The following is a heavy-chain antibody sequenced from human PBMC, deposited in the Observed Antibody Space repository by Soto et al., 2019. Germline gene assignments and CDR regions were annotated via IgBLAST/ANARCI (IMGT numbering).Heavy chain of an antibody. Sequence: GGSLRLSCAASGFTFSSYAMSWVRQAPGKGLEWVSAISGSGGSTYYADSVKGRFTISRDNSKNTLYLQMNSLRAEDTAVYYCAKPLYGSGSPNWFDPWGQGTLVTVSS. V-gene: IGHV3-23*01. J-gene: IGHJ5*02. CDR3: AKPLYGSGSPNWFDP. CDR2: ISGSGGST. D-gene: IGHD3-10*01. CDR1: GFTFSSYA.